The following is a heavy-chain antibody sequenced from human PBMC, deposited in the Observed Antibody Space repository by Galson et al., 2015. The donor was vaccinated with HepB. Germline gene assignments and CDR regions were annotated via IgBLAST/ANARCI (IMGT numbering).Heavy chain of an antibody. CDR1: GFSFSDYW. CDR2: IKEDGSGG. CDR3: ARDLRAVAGTGSDFRYFDL. D-gene: IGHD6-19*01. V-gene: IGHV3-7*03. J-gene: IGHJ2*01. Sequence: SLRLSCAASGFSFSDYWMTWVRQAPGNGLQWVANIKEDGSGGYYADSVKGRFTLSRDNAKNSLYLQMNILRAEDTAVYYCARDLRAVAGTGSDFRYFDLWGRGTLVTVSS.